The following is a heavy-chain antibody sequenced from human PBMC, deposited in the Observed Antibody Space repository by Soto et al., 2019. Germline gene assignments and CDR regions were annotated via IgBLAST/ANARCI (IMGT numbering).Heavy chain of an antibody. Sequence: SETLSLTCSVSGYSVSSSDYYWAWIRQPPGKGLEWIGSIFYSGLTYYNPSLKSRVTLSVDTSKNHFSVRLNSVTAADTAVYYCAPLTVSLSGPYGIHVWGQGTTVTVS. CDR1: GYSVSSSDYY. CDR2: IFYSGLT. J-gene: IGHJ6*02. D-gene: IGHD2-15*01. CDR3: APLTVSLSGPYGIHV. V-gene: IGHV4-39*01.